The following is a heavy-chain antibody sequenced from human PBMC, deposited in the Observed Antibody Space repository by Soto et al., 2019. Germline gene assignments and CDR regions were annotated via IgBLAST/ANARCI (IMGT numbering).Heavy chain of an antibody. J-gene: IGHJ5*02. D-gene: IGHD2-15*01. CDR3: AGVQCSGSCQNWFDP. V-gene: IGHV3-21*01. Sequence: EVQLGESGGGLVKPGGSLRLSCAASGFTFPSYTMNWVRQAPGKGLEWVSSISTTSSYIYYSDSVKGRFTISRDNAKNSLYLQMNSLRAEDTAVYYCAGVQCSGSCQNWFDPWGQGTLVTVSS. CDR2: ISTTSSYI. CDR1: GFTFPSYT.